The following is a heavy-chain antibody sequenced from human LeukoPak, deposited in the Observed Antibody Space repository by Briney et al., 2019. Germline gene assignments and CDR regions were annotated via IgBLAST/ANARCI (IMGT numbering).Heavy chain of an antibody. CDR1: GLTFGDYA. J-gene: IGHJ3*02. V-gene: IGHV3-49*03. D-gene: IGHD1-26*01. Sequence: GGSLRLSCTASGLTFGDYAMSWFRQAPGKGLEWVGFIRSKAYGGTTEYAASVKGRFTISRDDSKSIAYLQMNSLKTEDTAVYYCTRLVVGASAFDIWGQGTMVTVSS. CDR2: IRSKAYGGTT. CDR3: TRLVVGASAFDI.